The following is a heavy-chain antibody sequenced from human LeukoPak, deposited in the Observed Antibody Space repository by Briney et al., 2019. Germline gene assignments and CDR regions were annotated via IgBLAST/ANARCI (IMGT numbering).Heavy chain of an antibody. CDR1: GDSVSSYSAG. J-gene: IGHJ3*01. CDR2: TYYRSKWYN. CDR3: ARGGLVRGSLDSLIGFDV. Sequence: SQTLSLTCAISGDSVSSYSAGWNWIRQSPSRGLEWLGRTYYRSKWYNDDAVSVKGRITIKPDTANNQLSLQPNPVTPEDTALYYCARGGLVRGSLDSLIGFDVWGQGIMVTVSS. V-gene: IGHV6-1*01. D-gene: IGHD3-10*01.